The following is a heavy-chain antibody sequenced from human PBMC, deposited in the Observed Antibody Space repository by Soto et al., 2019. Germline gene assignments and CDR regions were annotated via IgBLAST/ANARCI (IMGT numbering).Heavy chain of an antibody. Sequence: GGSLRLSCAASGFTFSDYYMSWIRQAPGKGLEYISYISSSSGSTNHADSVKGRFTISRDNAKNSLYLQMSSLRAEDTAVYYCARDRGGYDRLYYYHGMDVWGQGTTVTVSS. CDR3: ARDRGGYDRLYYYHGMDV. J-gene: IGHJ6*02. V-gene: IGHV3-11*06. CDR1: GFTFSDYY. D-gene: IGHD5-12*01. CDR2: ISSSSGST.